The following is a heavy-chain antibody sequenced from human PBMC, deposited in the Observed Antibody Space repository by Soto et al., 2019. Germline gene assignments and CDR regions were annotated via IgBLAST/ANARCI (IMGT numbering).Heavy chain of an antibody. Sequence: PSETLPRPCTLSASSISSGGYYWSWIRQHPGKGLERIGYIYYSGSTYYNPSLKSRVTISVGTSKNQFSLRLSSVTAAETAVYYCARDLRAGYRILTWDNWFGPWDQETLVAASS. J-gene: IGHJ5*01. V-gene: IGHV4-31*03. CDR3: ARDLRAGYRILTWDNWFGP. D-gene: IGHD3-9*01. CDR2: IYYSGST. CDR1: ASSISSGGYY.